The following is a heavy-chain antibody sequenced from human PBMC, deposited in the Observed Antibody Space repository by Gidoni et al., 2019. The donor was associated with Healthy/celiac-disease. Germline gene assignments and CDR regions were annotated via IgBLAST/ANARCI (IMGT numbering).Heavy chain of an antibody. CDR2: ISYDGSNK. D-gene: IGHD3-10*01. J-gene: IGHJ4*02. Sequence: QVQLVESGGGVVQPGRSLRLSCAASGFTFRSYGMHWVRQAPGKGLEWVAVISYDGSNKYYADSVKGRFTISRDNSKNTLYLQMNSLRAEDTAVYYCANLFGVPMVRGVNPFDYWGQGTLVTVSS. CDR3: ANLFGVPMVRGVNPFDY. CDR1: GFTFRSYG. V-gene: IGHV3-30*18.